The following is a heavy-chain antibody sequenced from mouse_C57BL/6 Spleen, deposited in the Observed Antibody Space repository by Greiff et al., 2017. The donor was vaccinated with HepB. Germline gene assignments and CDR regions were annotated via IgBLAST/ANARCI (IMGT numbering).Heavy chain of an antibody. D-gene: IGHD3-2*02. CDR2: IYPGSGNT. J-gene: IGHJ4*01. V-gene: IGHV1-66*01. Sequence: VQLQQSGPELVKPGASVKISCKASGYSFTSYYIHWVKQRPGQGLEWIGWIYPGSGNTKYNEKFKGKATLTADTSSSTAYMQLSSLTSEDSAVYHCALDSSGPYDYWGQGTSVTVSS. CDR1: GYSFTSYY. CDR3: ALDSSGPYDY.